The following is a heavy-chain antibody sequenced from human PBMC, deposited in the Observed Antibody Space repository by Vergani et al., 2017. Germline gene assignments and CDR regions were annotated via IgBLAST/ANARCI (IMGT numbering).Heavy chain of an antibody. Sequence: QLQLQESGPGLVTPSETLSLTCTVSGGSISSSSYYWGWLRQPPGKGLEWIGSIYYSGSTYYNPSLKSRVTISVDTSKNQFSLTLSSVTAADTAVYYCAREQYYYDSSGYRNFDYWGEGTLVTVSS. CDR1: GGSISSSSYY. V-gene: IGHV4-39*07. CDR2: IYYSGST. CDR3: AREQYYYDSSGYRNFDY. D-gene: IGHD3-22*01. J-gene: IGHJ4*02.